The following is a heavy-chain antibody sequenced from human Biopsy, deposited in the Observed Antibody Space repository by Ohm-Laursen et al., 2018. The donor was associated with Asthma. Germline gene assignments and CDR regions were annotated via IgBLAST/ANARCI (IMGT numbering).Heavy chain of an antibody. CDR1: GFTFGDYW. Sequence: SLRLSCAASGFTFGDYWMSWVRQVPGKGLEWVATITGDGSQKFYVDSVTGRFTISRDNSKNSLYLQMNSLRAEDTAVYYCARKIAARGGMGVWGQGTTATVSS. CDR2: ITGDGSQK. CDR3: ARKIAARGGMGV. D-gene: IGHD6-6*01. J-gene: IGHJ6*02. V-gene: IGHV3-7*01.